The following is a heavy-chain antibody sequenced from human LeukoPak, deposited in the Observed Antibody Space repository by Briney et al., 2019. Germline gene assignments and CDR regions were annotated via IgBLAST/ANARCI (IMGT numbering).Heavy chain of an antibody. CDR1: GGSISSSY. CDR2: IYYSGST. J-gene: IGHJ4*02. D-gene: IGHD3-22*01. CDR3: ARGYHDFSGYWLSYFDY. V-gene: IGHV4-59*01. Sequence: PSETLSLTCTVSGGSISSSYWSWIRQPPGKGLEWIGYIYYSGSTNYNPSLKSRVTISVDTSKNQFSLKLSSVTAADTAVYYCARGYHDFSGYWLSYFDYWGQGTLVTVSS.